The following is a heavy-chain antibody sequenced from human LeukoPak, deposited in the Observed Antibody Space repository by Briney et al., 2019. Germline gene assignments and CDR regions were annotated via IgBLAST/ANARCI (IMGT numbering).Heavy chain of an antibody. Sequence: GGSLRLSCAASGFSVSGYWVNWVRQAPGKGLVWVSRMNSDGSITDYADSVKGRFTISRDTATNTLYLRMDSLRAEDMGVYYCARASPMIDYWGQGTLVIVSS. J-gene: IGHJ4*02. D-gene: IGHD3-22*01. CDR2: MNSDGSIT. V-gene: IGHV3-74*01. CDR3: ARASPMIDY. CDR1: GFSVSGYW.